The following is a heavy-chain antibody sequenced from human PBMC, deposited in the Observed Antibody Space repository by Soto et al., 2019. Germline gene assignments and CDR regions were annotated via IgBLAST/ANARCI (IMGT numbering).Heavy chain of an antibody. CDR2: MNPNSGNT. CDR3: ARCIAAAGMGFDP. D-gene: IGHD6-13*01. V-gene: IGHV1-8*01. Sequence: ASLKVSCKASGYTFTSYDINWVRQATGQGLEWMGWMNPNSGNTGYAQKFQGRVTMTRNTSISTAYMELSSLRSEDTAVYYCARCIAAAGMGFDPWGQGTLVTVSS. CDR1: GYTFTSYD. J-gene: IGHJ5*02.